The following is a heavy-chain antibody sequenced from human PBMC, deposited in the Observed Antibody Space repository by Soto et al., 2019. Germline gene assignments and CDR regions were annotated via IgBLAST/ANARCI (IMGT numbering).Heavy chain of an antibody. CDR2: ITDDGVGT. CDR3: AKFKAGTYEKYHFDY. V-gene: IGHV3-23*01. J-gene: IGHJ4*02. D-gene: IGHD3-10*01. Sequence: VQLLESGGGLVQPGGSLRLSCAASGFTFSGYAVSWVRQASGKGLEWVAGITDDGVGTYYADSVKGRFSISRDNSKNTLYLQMNGLRAEDTALYYCAKFKAGTYEKYHFDYWGQGTLVTVSS. CDR1: GFTFSGYA.